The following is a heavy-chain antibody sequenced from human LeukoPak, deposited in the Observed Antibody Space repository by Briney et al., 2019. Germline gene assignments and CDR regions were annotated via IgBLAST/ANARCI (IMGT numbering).Heavy chain of an antibody. J-gene: IGHJ4*02. CDR2: ISGSGGST. CDR3: AKAGRDVHTLLVY. CDR1: GFTFSSYG. D-gene: IGHD3-16*01. V-gene: IGHV3-23*01. Sequence: PGGTLRLSCAASGFTFSSYGMSWVRQAPGKGLEWVSAISGSGGSTYYADSVKGRFTISRDNSKNTLYLQMNSLRAEDTAVYYCAKAGRDVHTLLVYWGQGTLVTVSS.